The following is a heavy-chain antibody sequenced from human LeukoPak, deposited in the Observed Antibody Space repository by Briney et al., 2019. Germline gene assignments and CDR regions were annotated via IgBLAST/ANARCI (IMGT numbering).Heavy chain of an antibody. D-gene: IGHD3-22*01. CDR1: GFTFSSYA. J-gene: IGHJ5*02. V-gene: IGHV3-23*01. CDR2: ISGSGGST. Sequence: GGSLRLSCAASGFTFSSYAMSWVRQAPGKGLEWVSAISGSGGSTYYADSVKGRFTISRDNSKNTLYLQMNSLRAEDTAVYYCAKVGVYYYDSSGYYNWFDPWGQGTLVTVSS. CDR3: AKVGVYYYDSSGYYNWFDP.